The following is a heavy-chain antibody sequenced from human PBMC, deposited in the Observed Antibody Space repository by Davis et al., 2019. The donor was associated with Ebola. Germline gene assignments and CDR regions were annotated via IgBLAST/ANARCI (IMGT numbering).Heavy chain of an antibody. CDR3: ARLPAVAPT. J-gene: IGHJ4*02. D-gene: IGHD6-19*01. CDR1: GGSVSSGSYY. V-gene: IGHV4-61*01. Sequence: SEPLSPTFTVLGGSVSSGSYYWTWIRQPPEKGLEWVGYIYYSGSTNCNPSLKSRVTISVDTSKNQFSLKLSSVTAADTAVDYCARLPAVAPTWGQGTLVTVSS. CDR2: IYYSGST.